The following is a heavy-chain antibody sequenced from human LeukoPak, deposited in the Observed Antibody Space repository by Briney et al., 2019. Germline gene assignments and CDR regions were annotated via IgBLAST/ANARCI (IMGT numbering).Heavy chain of an antibody. J-gene: IGHJ4*02. D-gene: IGHD4-23*01. Sequence: GGSLRLSCAASGFTFSSYEMTWVRQAPGKGLEWISYISSSGSTKNYADSVKGRFTISRDNAKNSLYLHMNSLRAEDTAVYYCARDYGGSSPFDYWGQGTLVTVSS. CDR2: ISSSGSTK. CDR3: ARDYGGSSPFDY. CDR1: GFTFSSYE. V-gene: IGHV3-48*03.